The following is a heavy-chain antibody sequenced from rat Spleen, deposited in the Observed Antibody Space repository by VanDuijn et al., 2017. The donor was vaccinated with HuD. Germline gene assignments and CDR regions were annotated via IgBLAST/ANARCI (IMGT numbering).Heavy chain of an antibody. J-gene: IGHJ2*01. V-gene: IGHV5-58*01. CDR1: GFTFSSSW. CDR3: ARHPTTPFDY. D-gene: IGHD3-1*01. CDR2: INTDGGGT. Sequence: EVQVVETGGGLVQPGRSLKLSCVASGFTFSSSWMYWIRQAPGKGLEWVSSINTDGGGTYYSDSVKGRFTISRDNAKSTLHLQMDSLRSEDTATYYCARHPTTPFDYWGQGVMVTVSS.